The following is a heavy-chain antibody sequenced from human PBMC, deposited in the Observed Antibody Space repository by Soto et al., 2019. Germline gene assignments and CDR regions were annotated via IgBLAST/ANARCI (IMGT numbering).Heavy chain of an antibody. CDR3: AKGHQDAVYYYYYGMDV. V-gene: IGHV3-30-3*01. Sequence: IVSCTAAEFTSVSYAMHCVRKATGKGLEWVAVISYDGSNKYYADSVKGRFTISRDNSKNTLYLQMNSLRAEDTAVYYCAKGHQDAVYYYYYGMDVWGQGTTVTVSS. J-gene: IGHJ6*02. CDR2: ISYDGSNK. CDR1: EFTSVSYA.